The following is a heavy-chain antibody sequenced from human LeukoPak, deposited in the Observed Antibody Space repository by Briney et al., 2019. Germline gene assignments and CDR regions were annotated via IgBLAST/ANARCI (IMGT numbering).Heavy chain of an antibody. CDR1: GFTFSSYA. J-gene: IGHJ4*02. Sequence: PGGSLRLSCAASGFTFSSYAMTWVRQAPGKGLDWDSGISGSGGSTYYADSVKGRFTISRDNSKNTLYVQMNSLRAEDTAVYYCAKSDYYDSSGYYYGSDYWGQGTLVTVSS. D-gene: IGHD3-22*01. CDR2: ISGSGGST. CDR3: AKSDYYDSSGYYYGSDY. V-gene: IGHV3-23*01.